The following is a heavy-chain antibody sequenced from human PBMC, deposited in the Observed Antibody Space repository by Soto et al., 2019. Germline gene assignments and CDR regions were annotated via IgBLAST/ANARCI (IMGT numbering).Heavy chain of an antibody. J-gene: IGHJ4*02. Sequence: QVQLAESGGGVVQPGRSLRLSCIGSGFRFSDYGMHWVRQAPGKGLEWVAMMSFDGTYKYSADSVKGRFIISRDNSKNTLYLQMNSLRAEDTAVYYCAKDRRDGEYNSVYDFWGQGTLVTVSS. CDR3: AKDRRDGEYNSVYDF. CDR1: GFRFSDYG. V-gene: IGHV3-30*18. CDR2: MSFDGTYK. D-gene: IGHD4-17*01.